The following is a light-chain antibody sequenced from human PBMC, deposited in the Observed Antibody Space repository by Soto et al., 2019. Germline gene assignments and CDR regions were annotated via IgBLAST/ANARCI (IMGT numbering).Light chain of an antibody. CDR3: SSYTASGGSTYV. CDR2: DVG. Sequence: QSALTQPASVSRSPGQSITISCTGTSSDVGGYNYVSWYQHHPGKAPKLMIYDVGNRPSGVSNRFSGSKSGNTASLTISGLQAEDESDYYCSSYTASGGSTYVFGTGTKLTVL. V-gene: IGLV2-14*03. J-gene: IGLJ1*01. CDR1: SSDVGGYNY.